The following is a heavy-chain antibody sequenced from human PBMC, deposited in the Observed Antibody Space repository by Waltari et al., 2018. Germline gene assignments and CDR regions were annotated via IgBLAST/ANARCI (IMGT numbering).Heavy chain of an antibody. CDR2: INHGGST. CDR3: ARRVMVVAAMSLFDP. D-gene: IGHD2-15*01. V-gene: IGHV4-34*01. CDR1: GGSFSGSH. J-gene: IGHJ5*02. Sequence: QVPLQLWGAGLLKPSETLSLTCSVYGGSFSGSHWSWIRQPPGKGLEWIGEINHGGSTNYNPSLKSRVTISVDTSKNQFSLKLSSVTAADTAVYYCARRVMVVAAMSLFDPWGQGTLVTVSS.